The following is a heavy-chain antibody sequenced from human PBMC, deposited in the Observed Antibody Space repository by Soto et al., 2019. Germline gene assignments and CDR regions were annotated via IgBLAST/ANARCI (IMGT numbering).Heavy chain of an antibody. D-gene: IGHD4-4*01. CDR2: ISYDRKNK. CDR1: GFTFSSYG. J-gene: IGHJ6*02. Sequence: QVQLVESGGGVVQPGRSLRLSCAASGFTFSSYGIHWVRQAPGKGLEWVAVISYDRKNKYYADSVKGRFTISRDNSKNTLYLQMNSLRPEDTAVYYCAKDQFPSGADQYYYYGVDVWGQGTTVTVSS. CDR3: AKDQFPSGADQYYYYGVDV. V-gene: IGHV3-30*18.